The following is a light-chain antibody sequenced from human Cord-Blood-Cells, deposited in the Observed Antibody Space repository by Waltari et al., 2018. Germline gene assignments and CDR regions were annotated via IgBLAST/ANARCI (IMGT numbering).Light chain of an antibody. V-gene: IGLV1-44*01. Sequence: SVLTQPPSASGTHGRRATIPCPGSSPSLGRNTVTRSQQLPGTAPKLLIYSNNQRPSGVPDRFSVSKSGTSASLAISGLQSEDEADYYCAAWDDSLNGVVFGGGTKLTVL. J-gene: IGLJ2*01. CDR2: SNN. CDR3: AAWDDSLNGVV. CDR1: SPSLGRNT.